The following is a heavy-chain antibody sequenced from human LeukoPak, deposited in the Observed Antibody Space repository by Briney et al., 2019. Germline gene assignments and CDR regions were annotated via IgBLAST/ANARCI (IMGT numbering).Heavy chain of an antibody. V-gene: IGHV1-69*06. CDR3: AIRGPSRSLFGFDI. Sequence: ASVKVSCKASGGTFSSYAISWVRQAPGRGLEWMGGIIPIFGTANYAQKFQGRVTITADTSTSTAYMELNSLKSEDTAVYYCAIRGPSRSLFGFDIWGQGTLVTVSS. CDR2: IIPIFGTA. J-gene: IGHJ4*02. D-gene: IGHD2-15*01. CDR1: GGTFSSYA.